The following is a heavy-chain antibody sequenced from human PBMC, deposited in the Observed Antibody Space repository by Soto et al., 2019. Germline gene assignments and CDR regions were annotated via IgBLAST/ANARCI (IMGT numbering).Heavy chain of an antibody. J-gene: IGHJ4*02. V-gene: IGHV1-18*01. CDR1: GYTFTSYG. D-gene: IGHD3-16*02. CDR3: TRVFQSHYDYVWGSYRYRFDY. CDR2: ISAYNGNT. Sequence: ASVKVSCKASGYTFTSYGISWVRQAPGQGLEWMGWISAYNGNTNYAQKLKGRVTMTTDTSTSTAYKEMRSLRSDDTAVYYCTRVFQSHYDYVWGSYRYRFDYWGQGTLVTVSS.